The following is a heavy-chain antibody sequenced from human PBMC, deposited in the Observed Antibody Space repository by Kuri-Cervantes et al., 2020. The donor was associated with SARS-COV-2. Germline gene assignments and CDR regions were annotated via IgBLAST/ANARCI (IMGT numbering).Heavy chain of an antibody. CDR1: GFTFSSYS. Sequence: GESLKISCAASGFTFSSYSMNWVRQAPGKGLEWVSSISSSSSYIYYADSVKGRFTISRDNAKDSLYLQMNSLRAEDTAVYYCARELGGGSVWGQGTPVTVSS. CDR2: ISSSSSYI. J-gene: IGHJ4*02. V-gene: IGHV3-21*01. D-gene: IGHD2-15*01. CDR3: ARELGGGSV.